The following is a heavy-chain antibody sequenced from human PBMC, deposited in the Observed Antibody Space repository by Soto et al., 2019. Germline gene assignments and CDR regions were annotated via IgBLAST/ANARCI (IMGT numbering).Heavy chain of an antibody. CDR1: GGSISNYY. V-gene: IGHV4-59*01. CDR2: VFYSGST. CDR3: AREVDYGGNWGCYFDL. D-gene: IGHD4-17*01. Sequence: QVQLQESGPGLVKPSETLSLTCTVSGGSISNYYWSWIRQSPGKGLEWIGYVFYSGSTNYNPSLKSRVTMSVDTSKTQFPLRLSSVTAADTAVYYCAREVDYGGNWGCYFDLWGRGTLVTVSS. J-gene: IGHJ2*01.